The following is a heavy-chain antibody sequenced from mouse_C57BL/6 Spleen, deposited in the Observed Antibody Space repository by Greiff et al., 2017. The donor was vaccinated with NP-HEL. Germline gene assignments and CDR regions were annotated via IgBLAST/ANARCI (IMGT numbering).Heavy chain of an antibody. J-gene: IGHJ2*01. CDR3: VITTVVVHFDY. Sequence: QVQLQQSGPELVKPGASVKISCKASGYAFSSSWMNWVKQRPGKGLEWIGRIYPGDGDTNYNGKFKGKATLTADKSSSTAYMQLSSLTSEDSAVYFCVITTVVVHFDYWGQGTTLTVSS. D-gene: IGHD1-1*01. CDR1: GYAFSSSW. V-gene: IGHV1-82*01. CDR2: IYPGDGDT.